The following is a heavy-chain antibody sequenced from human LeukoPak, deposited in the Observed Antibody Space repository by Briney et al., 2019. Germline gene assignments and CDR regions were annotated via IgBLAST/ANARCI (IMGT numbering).Heavy chain of an antibody. CDR2: ISYDGSNK. Sequence: GGSLRLSCAASGFTFSSYAMHWVRQAPGKGLEWVAVISYDGSNKYYADSVKGRFTISRDNSKNTLYLQMNSLRAEDTAVYYCARVVSIGGSSSSHFDYWGQGTLVTVSS. D-gene: IGHD6-6*01. V-gene: IGHV3-30*04. CDR3: ARVVSIGGSSSSHFDY. J-gene: IGHJ4*02. CDR1: GFTFSSYA.